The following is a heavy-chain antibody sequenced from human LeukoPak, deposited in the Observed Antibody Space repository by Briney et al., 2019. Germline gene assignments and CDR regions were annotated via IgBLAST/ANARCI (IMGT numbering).Heavy chain of an antibody. J-gene: IGHJ4*02. V-gene: IGHV1-3*01. D-gene: IGHD3-22*01. Sequence: GASVKVSCKASGGTFSSYAISWVRQAPGQRLEWLGWINAGNGNTKYSQKFQGRVTITRDTSASTAYMELSSLRSEDTAVYYCARGSGYYPFDYWGQGTLVTVSS. CDR2: INAGNGNT. CDR3: ARGSGYYPFDY. CDR1: GGTFSSYA.